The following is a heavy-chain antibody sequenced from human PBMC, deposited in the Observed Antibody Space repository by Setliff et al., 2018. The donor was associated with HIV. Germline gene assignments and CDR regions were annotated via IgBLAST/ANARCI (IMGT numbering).Heavy chain of an antibody. J-gene: IGHJ4*02. CDR1: GGSFSGYY. Sequence: SETLSLTCAVYGGSFSGYYWSWIRQSPGKGLEWIGEINHSGSTNYNPSLKSRVTILGDTSKNQFSLKLSSVTAADTAVYYCVREGVRRGLGSGSFRYRAYYFDQWGQGTLVTVSS. CDR2: INHSGST. D-gene: IGHD3-10*01. V-gene: IGHV4-34*01. CDR3: VREGVRRGLGSGSFRYRAYYFDQ.